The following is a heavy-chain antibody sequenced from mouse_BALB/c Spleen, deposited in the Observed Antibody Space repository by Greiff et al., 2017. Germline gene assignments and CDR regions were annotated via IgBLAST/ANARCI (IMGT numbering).Heavy chain of an antibody. V-gene: IGHV3-6*02. CDR2: ISYDGSN. CDR3: ARDHDAYYYFDY. D-gene: IGHD2-3*01. J-gene: IGHJ2*01. Sequence: EVKLQESGPGLVKPSQSLSLTCSVTGYSITSDYYWIWLRQFPGNKLEWMGYISYDGSNNYNPSLKNRISITHDTSKNQFFLKLNSVTTEDTATYYCARDHDAYYYFDYWGQGTTLTVSS. CDR1: GYSITSDYY.